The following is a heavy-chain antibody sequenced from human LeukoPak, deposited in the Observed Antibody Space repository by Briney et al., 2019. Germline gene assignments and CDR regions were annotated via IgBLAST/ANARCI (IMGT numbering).Heavy chain of an antibody. CDR3: TSAIAAASFDY. Sequence: GGSLRLSCAASGFTFSGSAMHWVRQASGKGLEWVGRIRSKANSYATAFAASVKGRFTISRDDSKNTAYLQMNSLKTEDTAVYYCTSAIAAASFDYWGQGTLVTVSS. CDR1: GFTFSGSA. D-gene: IGHD6-13*01. J-gene: IGHJ4*02. V-gene: IGHV3-73*01. CDR2: IRSKANSYAT.